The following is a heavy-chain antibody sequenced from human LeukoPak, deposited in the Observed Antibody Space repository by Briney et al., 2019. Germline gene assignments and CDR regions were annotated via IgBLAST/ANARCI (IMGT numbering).Heavy chain of an antibody. J-gene: IGHJ4*02. CDR3: ARDLRYFSL. CDR2: IYHSGST. V-gene: IGHV4-38-2*02. Sequence: SETLSLTCTVSGYSISSGYYWGWIRQPPGKGLEWIGSIYHSGSTYYNPSLKSRVTISVDTSKNQFSLKLNSVTAADTAVYYCARDLRYFSLWGQGTLVTVSS. D-gene: IGHD3-9*01. CDR1: GYSISSGYY.